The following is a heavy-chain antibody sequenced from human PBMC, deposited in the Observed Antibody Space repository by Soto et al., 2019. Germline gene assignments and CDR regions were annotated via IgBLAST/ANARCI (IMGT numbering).Heavy chain of an antibody. CDR3: ARDQSVRGPTTLFDP. V-gene: IGHV3-74*01. J-gene: IGHJ5*02. Sequence: EVQLVESGGGLVQPGGSLRLSCAASGFTFSSCWMHWVRQVPGKGLVWVSRINSDGSSTTYADSVKGRFTISRDNVKNTLYLQMNSLRAEDTAVYYCARDQSVRGPTTLFDPWGQGTLVTVSS. CDR2: INSDGSST. D-gene: IGHD1-1*01. CDR1: GFTFSSCW.